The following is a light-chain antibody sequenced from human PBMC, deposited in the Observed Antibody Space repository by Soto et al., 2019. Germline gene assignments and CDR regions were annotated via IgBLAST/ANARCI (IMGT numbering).Light chain of an antibody. CDR3: CPYAGSSTYV. CDR2: EGS. CDR1: SSDVGSYNL. Sequence: QSALTQPASVSGSPGQSITISCTGTSSDVGSYNLVSWYQQHPGKAPKLMIYEGSKRPSGVSNRFSGSKSGNTASLTISGLQAEDEADYYCCPYAGSSTYVFGTETKVTVL. J-gene: IGLJ1*01. V-gene: IGLV2-23*01.